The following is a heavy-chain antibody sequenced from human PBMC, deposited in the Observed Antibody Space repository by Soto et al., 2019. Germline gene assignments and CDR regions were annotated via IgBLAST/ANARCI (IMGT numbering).Heavy chain of an antibody. V-gene: IGHV3-7*05. CDR1: GFTFSSYW. D-gene: IGHD3-16*01. Sequence: GGSLRLSCAASGFTFSSYWMSWVRQAPGKGLEWVANIKQDGSEKYYVDSVKGRFTISRDNAKNSLYLQMNSLRAEDTAVYYCARDNAATTWGVPGFDPWGQGTLVTVSS. J-gene: IGHJ5*02. CDR3: ARDNAATTWGVPGFDP. CDR2: IKQDGSEK.